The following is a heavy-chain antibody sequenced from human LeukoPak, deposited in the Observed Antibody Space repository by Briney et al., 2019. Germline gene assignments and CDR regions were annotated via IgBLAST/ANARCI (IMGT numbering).Heavy chain of an antibody. J-gene: IGHJ4*02. CDR1: GFTFSNYW. CDR3: ARSSRELGGYAPWELMPPFDY. CDR2: IYYSGST. V-gene: IGHV4-39*07. Sequence: GSLRLSCAASGFTFSNYWMNWVRQPPGKGLEWIGSIYYSGSTYYNPSLKSRVTISVDTSKNQFSLKLSSVTAADTAVYYCARSSRELGGYAPWELMPPFDYWGQGTLVTVSS. D-gene: IGHD1-7*01.